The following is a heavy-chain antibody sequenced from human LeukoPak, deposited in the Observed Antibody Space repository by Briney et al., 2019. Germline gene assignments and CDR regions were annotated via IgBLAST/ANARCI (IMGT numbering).Heavy chain of an antibody. Sequence: RTGGSLRLSCAASGFTFSSYAMSWVRQAPGKGLEWVSAISGSGGSTYYADSVKGRFTISRDNSKNTLYLQMNSLRAEDTAVYYCAKEESPYYDFWGGYWDYYYYYGMDVWGQGTTVTVSS. CDR2: ISGSGGST. D-gene: IGHD3-3*01. V-gene: IGHV3-23*01. CDR1: GFTFSSYA. CDR3: AKEESPYYDFWGGYWDYYYYYGMDV. J-gene: IGHJ6*02.